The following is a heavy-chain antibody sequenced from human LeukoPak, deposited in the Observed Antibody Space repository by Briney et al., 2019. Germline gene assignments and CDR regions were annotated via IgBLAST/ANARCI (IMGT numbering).Heavy chain of an antibody. J-gene: IGHJ4*02. D-gene: IGHD3-9*01. Sequence: SGPTLVKPTQTLTLTCTFSGFSLSTSGMCVTWIRQPPGKALEWLERIDWDDDKYYSTSLRPRLTISKDTSKNQVVLTMANMDPVDTGTYYCARHSTTLSSLDYWGQGTLVTVSS. CDR3: ARHSTTLSSLDY. CDR1: GFSLSTSGMC. V-gene: IGHV2-70*11. CDR2: IDWDDDK.